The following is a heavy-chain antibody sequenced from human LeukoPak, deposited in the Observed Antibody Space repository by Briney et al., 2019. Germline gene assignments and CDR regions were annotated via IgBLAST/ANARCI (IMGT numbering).Heavy chain of an antibody. CDR3: ARGLRNYYGSGSYFGPFDY. D-gene: IGHD3-10*01. CDR1: GGSFSGYY. J-gene: IGHJ4*02. CDR2: INHSGST. Sequence: KPSETLSLTCAVYGGSFSGYYWSWIRQPPRKRLEWIGEINHSGSTNYNPSLKSRVTISVDTSKNQFSLKLSSVTAADTAVYYCARGLRNYYGSGSYFGPFDYWGQGTLVTVSS. V-gene: IGHV4-34*01.